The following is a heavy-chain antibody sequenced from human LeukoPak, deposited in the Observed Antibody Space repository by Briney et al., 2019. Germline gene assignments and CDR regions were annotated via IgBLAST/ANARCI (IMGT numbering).Heavy chain of an antibody. CDR1: GFTFSSYE. D-gene: IGHD5-12*01. V-gene: IGHV3-48*03. Sequence: PGGSLRLSCAASGFTFSSYEMNWVRQAPGKGLEWVSYTTSSGSTKYYAGSVRGRFTISRDNAKNSLYLQMNSLRAEDTALYYCARETNGGYVFDGLDVWGQGATVIVSS. CDR3: ARETNGGYVFDGLDV. CDR2: TTSSGSTK. J-gene: IGHJ6*02.